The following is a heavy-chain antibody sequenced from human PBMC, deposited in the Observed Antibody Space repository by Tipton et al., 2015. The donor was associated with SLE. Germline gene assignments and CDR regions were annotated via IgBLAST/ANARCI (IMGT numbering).Heavy chain of an antibody. CDR1: GFTFGDYA. D-gene: IGHD2-15*01. J-gene: IGHJ4*02. Sequence: RSLRLSSTASGFTFGDYAMSWVRQAPGKGLEWVSFIRSKAYGGTTEYASSVKGRITISRDDSKSIAYLQMNSPKTEDTTVYYCTRGACSGGNCFFDYWGQGTLVTVSS. CDR2: IRSKAYGGTT. V-gene: IGHV3-49*04. CDR3: TRGACSGGNCFFDY.